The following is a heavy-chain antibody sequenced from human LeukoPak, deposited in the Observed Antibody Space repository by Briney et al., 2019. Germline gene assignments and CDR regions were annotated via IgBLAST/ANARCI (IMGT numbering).Heavy chain of an antibody. CDR2: IIPIFGTA. D-gene: IGHD3-3*01. V-gene: IGHV1-69*13. CDR3: ARGSANFGVVSQGGKAFDI. CDR1: GGTFSSYA. Sequence: ASVKVSCKASGGTFSSYAISWVRQAPGQGLGWMGGIIPIFGTANYAQKFQGRVTITADESTSTAYMELSSLRSEDTAVYYCARGSANFGVVSQGGKAFDIWGQGTMVTVSS. J-gene: IGHJ3*02.